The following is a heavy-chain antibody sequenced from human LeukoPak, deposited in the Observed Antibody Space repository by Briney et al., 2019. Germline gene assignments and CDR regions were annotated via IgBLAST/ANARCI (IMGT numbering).Heavy chain of an antibody. CDR1: GGSFSGYY. D-gene: IGHD6-13*01. CDR2: INHSGST. Sequence: PSETLSPTCAVYGGSFSGYYWSWIRQPPGKGLEWIGEINHSGSTNYNPSLKSRVTISVDTSKNQFSLKLSSVTAADTALYYCANRPAGSTWYGVFDYWSQGTLVTVSS. J-gene: IGHJ4*02. CDR3: ANRPAGSTWYGVFDY. V-gene: IGHV4-34*01.